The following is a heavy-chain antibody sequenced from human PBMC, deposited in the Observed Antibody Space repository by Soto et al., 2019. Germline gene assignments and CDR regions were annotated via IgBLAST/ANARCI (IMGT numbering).Heavy chain of an antibody. V-gene: IGHV1-69*13. CDR3: AGDFSYAGKPIYFDL. D-gene: IGHD3-16*01. CDR1: GGTFPNSA. Sequence: SVKVSCKASGGTFPNSAISWVRQAPGQGLEWMGGVVVTSGTVNYAQKFQGRVTITADESTSTAYMEVTSLKSEDTAIYYCAGDFSYAGKPIYFDLWGQGNPVTVSS. CDR2: VVVTSGTV. J-gene: IGHJ4*02.